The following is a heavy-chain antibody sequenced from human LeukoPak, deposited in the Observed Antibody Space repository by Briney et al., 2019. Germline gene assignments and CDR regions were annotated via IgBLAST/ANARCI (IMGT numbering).Heavy chain of an antibody. D-gene: IGHD2-15*01. CDR2: ISSSGSTI. J-gene: IGHJ5*02. Sequence: GGSLRLSCAASGFTFSSYEMNWVRQAPGKGLEWVSYISSSGSTIYYADSVKGRFTISRDNAKNSLYLQMNSLRAEDTAVYYCAIRYCSGGSCSWKNWFDPWGQGTLVTVSS. CDR3: AIRYCSGGSCSWKNWFDP. V-gene: IGHV3-48*03. CDR1: GFTFSSYE.